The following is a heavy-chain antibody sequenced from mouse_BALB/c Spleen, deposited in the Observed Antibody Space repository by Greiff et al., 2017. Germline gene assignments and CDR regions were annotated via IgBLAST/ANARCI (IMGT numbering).Heavy chain of an antibody. V-gene: IGHV1-9*01. CDR2: ILPGSGST. Sequence: VQLQQSGAELMKPGASVKISCKATGYTFSSYWIEWVKQRPGHGLEWIGEILPGSGSTNYNEKFKGKATFTADTSSNTAYMQLSSLTSEDSAVYYCARRGNWVAYWGQGTLVTVSA. J-gene: IGHJ3*01. CDR3: ARRGNWVAY. CDR1: GYTFSSYW.